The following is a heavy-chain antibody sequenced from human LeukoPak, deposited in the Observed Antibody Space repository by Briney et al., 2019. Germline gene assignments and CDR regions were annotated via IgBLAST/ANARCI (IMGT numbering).Heavy chain of an antibody. CDR3: ARRGNWGFFDY. J-gene: IGHJ4*02. D-gene: IGHD7-27*01. CDR2: INTSGST. V-gene: IGHV4-4*09. Sequence: SETLSLTCTVFGGSISSNYWSWIRQPPGKGLEWIGYINTSGSTNYNPSLKSRVSISLDTSRNQFSLKLTSVTAADTAVYYCARRGNWGFFDYWGQGILVSVSS. CDR1: GGSISSNY.